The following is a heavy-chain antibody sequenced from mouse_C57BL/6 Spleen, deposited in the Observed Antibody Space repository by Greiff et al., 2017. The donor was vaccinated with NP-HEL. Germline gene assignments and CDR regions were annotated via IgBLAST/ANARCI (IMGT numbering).Heavy chain of an antibody. CDR1: GYTFTSYW. CDR2: IDPSDSET. CDR3: ARGDYYWYFDV. Sequence: QVQLQQSGAELVRPGSSVKLSCKASGYTFTSYWMHWVKQRPIQGLEWIGNIDPSDSETHYNQKFKDKATLTVDKSSSTAYMQLSSLTSEDSAVYYCARGDYYWYFDVWGTGTTVTVSS. J-gene: IGHJ1*03. V-gene: IGHV1-52*01. D-gene: IGHD2-13*01.